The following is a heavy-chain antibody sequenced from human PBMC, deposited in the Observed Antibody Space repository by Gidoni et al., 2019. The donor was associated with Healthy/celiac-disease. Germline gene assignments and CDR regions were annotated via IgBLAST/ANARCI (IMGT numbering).Heavy chain of an antibody. D-gene: IGHD3-16*01. CDR3: AGMGGLDY. CDR1: GFTFSSYG. J-gene: IGHJ4*02. Sequence: QVQLVESGGGVVQPGRSLRLSCAASGFTFSSYGMHWVRQAPGKGLAWVAVISYDGSNKYYADSVKGRFTISRDNSKNTLYLQMNSLRAEDTAVYYCAGMGGLDYWGQGTLVTVSS. CDR2: ISYDGSNK. V-gene: IGHV3-30*03.